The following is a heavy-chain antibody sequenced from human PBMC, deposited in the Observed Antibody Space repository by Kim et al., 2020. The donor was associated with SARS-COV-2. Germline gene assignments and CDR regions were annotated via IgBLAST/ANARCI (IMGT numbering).Heavy chain of an antibody. J-gene: IGHJ6*02. D-gene: IGHD6-13*01. CDR3: AACRYSSSWSSYYYYGMDV. CDR1: GYSFTSYW. V-gene: IGHV5-51*01. CDR2: IYPGDSDT. Sequence: GESLKISCKGSGYSFTSYWIGWVRQMPGKGLEWMGIIYPGDSDTRYSPSFQGQVTISADKSISTAYLQWSSLKASDTAMYYCAACRYSSSWSSYYYYGMDVWGQGTTVTVSS.